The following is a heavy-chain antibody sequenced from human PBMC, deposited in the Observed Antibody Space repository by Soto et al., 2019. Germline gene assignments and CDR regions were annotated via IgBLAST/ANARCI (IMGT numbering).Heavy chain of an antibody. J-gene: IGHJ3*02. Sequence: PGGALRRSCAASGFTFSSYAMSWVRQAPGKELEWVSAISGSGGSTYYADSVKGRFTISRDNSKNTLYLQMNSLRAEDTAVYYCAKGLPGITMIVVVISAFDIWGQGTMVPVS. CDR1: GFTFSSYA. CDR3: AKGLPGITMIVVVISAFDI. CDR2: ISGSGGST. V-gene: IGHV3-23*01. D-gene: IGHD3-22*01.